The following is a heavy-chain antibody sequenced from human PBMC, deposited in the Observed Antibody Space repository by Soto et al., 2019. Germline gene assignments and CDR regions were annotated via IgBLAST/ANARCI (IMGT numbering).Heavy chain of an antibody. Sequence: ASVKVSCKAYGYTFTSYGISWVRQAPGQGLEWMGWISAYNGNTNYAQKLQGRVTMTTDTSTSTAYMELRSLRSDDTAVYYCARVFLPRYSSGWYGAFDIWGQGTMVTVSS. J-gene: IGHJ3*02. CDR3: ARVFLPRYSSGWYGAFDI. D-gene: IGHD6-19*01. CDR1: GYTFTSYG. V-gene: IGHV1-18*01. CDR2: ISAYNGNT.